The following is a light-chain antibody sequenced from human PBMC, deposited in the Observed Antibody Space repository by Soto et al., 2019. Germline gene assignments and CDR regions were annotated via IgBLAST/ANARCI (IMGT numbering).Light chain of an antibody. CDR1: QSVSGW. CDR2: DAS. V-gene: IGKV1-5*01. J-gene: IGKJ1*01. Sequence: DIQTAQSPSTLSASVGETVAGSCRASQSVSGWLAWYQQKPGEAPKLLIYDASALPRGVPSRFSGSGSGTKFTLTIASLQPDDFATYYCQQYETFSGTFGPGTKVDI. CDR3: QQYETFSGT.